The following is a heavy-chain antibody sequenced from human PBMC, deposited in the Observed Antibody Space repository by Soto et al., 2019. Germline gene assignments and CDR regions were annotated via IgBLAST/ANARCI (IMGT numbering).Heavy chain of an antibody. CDR1: GASISSYY. CDR3: ARVGGYYDFWSGRYYYYGMDV. J-gene: IGHJ6*02. V-gene: IGHV4-4*07. D-gene: IGHD3-3*01. Sequence: AETLSLTCTVSGASISSYYCGWIRQPAGKELERIGRIYTSGSTNYNPSLKSRVTMSVDTSKNQFSLKLSSVTAADTAVYYCARVGGYYDFWSGRYYYYGMDVWGQGTTVTVS. CDR2: IYTSGST.